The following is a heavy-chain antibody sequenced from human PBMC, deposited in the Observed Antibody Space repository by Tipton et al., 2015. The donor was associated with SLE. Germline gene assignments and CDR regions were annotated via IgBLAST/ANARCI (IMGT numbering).Heavy chain of an antibody. CDR2: IYYSGST. Sequence: TLSLTCTVSGGSISSHYWGWIRQPPGQGLEWIGYIYYSGSTNYNPSLKSRVTISVDTSKNQFSLKLSSVTAADTAVYYCARSAGYSSSWAHFDYWGQGTLVTVSS. J-gene: IGHJ4*02. D-gene: IGHD6-13*01. CDR3: ARSAGYSSSWAHFDY. V-gene: IGHV4-59*11. CDR1: GGSISSHY.